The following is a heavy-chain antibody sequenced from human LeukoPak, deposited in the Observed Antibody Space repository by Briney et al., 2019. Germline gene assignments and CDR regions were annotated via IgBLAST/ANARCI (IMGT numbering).Heavy chain of an antibody. CDR2: ISSSSSYI. V-gene: IGHV3-21*01. D-gene: IGHD5-18*01. CDR1: GFTFSSYS. CDR3: ARRTAMVRYFDY. J-gene: IGHJ4*02. Sequence: GGSLRLSCAASGFTFSSYSMNWVRQAPGKGLEWVSSISSSSSYIYYADSVKGRFTISRDNAKNSLYLQMNSLRAEDTAVYYCARRTAMVRYFDYWGPGTLVTVSS.